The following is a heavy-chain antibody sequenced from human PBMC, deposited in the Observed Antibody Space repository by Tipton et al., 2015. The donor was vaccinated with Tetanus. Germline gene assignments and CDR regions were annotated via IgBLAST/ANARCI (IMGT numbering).Heavy chain of an antibody. Sequence: TLSLTCAVSGGSISSGGYSWTWIRQPPGKGLQWIGYMYYSGTTHYNPSLKSRVTISIDRSKNQLSLKLTSVTAADTAVYYCARAACSSTSCYSHYFDYWGPGSLVTVSS. CDR3: ARAACSSTSCYSHYFDY. J-gene: IGHJ4*02. V-gene: IGHV4-30-2*01. D-gene: IGHD2-2*01. CDR1: GGSISSGGYS. CDR2: MYYSGTT.